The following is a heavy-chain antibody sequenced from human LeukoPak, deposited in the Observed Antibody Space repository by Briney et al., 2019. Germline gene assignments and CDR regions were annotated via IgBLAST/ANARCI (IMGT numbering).Heavy chain of an antibody. Sequence: ASVKVSCKASGGTFSSYAISWVRQAPGQGLEWMGGIIPIFGTANYAQKFQGRVTITADESTSTAYVELSSLRSEDTAVYYCAREEASGWSPFDYWGQGTLVTVSS. CDR1: GGTFSSYA. CDR2: IIPIFGTA. CDR3: AREEASGWSPFDY. V-gene: IGHV1-69*13. J-gene: IGHJ4*02. D-gene: IGHD6-19*01.